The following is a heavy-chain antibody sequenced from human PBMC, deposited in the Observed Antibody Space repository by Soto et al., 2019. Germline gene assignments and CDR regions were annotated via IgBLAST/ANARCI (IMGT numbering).Heavy chain of an antibody. V-gene: IGHV3-9*01. D-gene: IGHD6-13*01. CDR1: GFTFDDYA. CDR2: INWNSGSI. Sequence: EVQLVESGGGLVQPGRSLRLSCAASGFTFDDYAMHWVRQVPGKGLEWVSGINWNSGSIGYGDSVKGRFDISRDNAKNSLHLQMNSLSAEDTAFYYCVKDESINWYSGHFRHWGQGNLVTVSS. CDR3: VKDESINWYSGHFRH. J-gene: IGHJ1*01.